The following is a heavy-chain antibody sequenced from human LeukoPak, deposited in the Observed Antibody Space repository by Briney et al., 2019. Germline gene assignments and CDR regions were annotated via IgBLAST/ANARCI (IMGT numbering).Heavy chain of an antibody. Sequence: SETLSLTCTVSGGSISSYYWSWIRQPPGKGLEWIGYIYYSGSTNYNPSLKSRVTISVDTSKNQFSVKLSSVTAADTAVYYCARGYLYCSSTSCPRRWFDPWGQGTLVTVSS. CDR2: IYYSGST. D-gene: IGHD2-2*01. CDR3: ARGYLYCSSTSCPRRWFDP. V-gene: IGHV4-59*01. J-gene: IGHJ5*02. CDR1: GGSISSYY.